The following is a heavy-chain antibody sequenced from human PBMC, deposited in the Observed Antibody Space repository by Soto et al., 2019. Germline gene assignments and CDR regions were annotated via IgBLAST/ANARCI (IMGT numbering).Heavy chain of an antibody. Sequence: GGSLRLSCAASGFTFSSYSMNWVRQAPGKGLEWVSSISSSSSYIYYADSMKGRFTISRDNAKNSLYLQMNSLRAEDTAVYYCARVPDIVVVPAALDYWGQGTLVTVSS. CDR1: GFTFSSYS. V-gene: IGHV3-21*01. D-gene: IGHD2-2*01. J-gene: IGHJ4*02. CDR2: ISSSSSYI. CDR3: ARVPDIVVVPAALDY.